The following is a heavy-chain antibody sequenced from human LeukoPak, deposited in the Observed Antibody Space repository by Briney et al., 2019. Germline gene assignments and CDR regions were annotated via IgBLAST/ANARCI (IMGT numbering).Heavy chain of an antibody. Sequence: SETLSLTCTVSGGSISSYYWSWIRQPAGKGLEWIGRIYASGSTNYNPSLKSRVTMSVDTSKNQFPLKLSSVTAADTAVYYCARDCSGGSCYWVGAFDIWGQGTMVTVSS. V-gene: IGHV4-4*07. J-gene: IGHJ3*02. CDR1: GGSISSYY. CDR3: ARDCSGGSCYWVGAFDI. CDR2: IYASGST. D-gene: IGHD2-15*01.